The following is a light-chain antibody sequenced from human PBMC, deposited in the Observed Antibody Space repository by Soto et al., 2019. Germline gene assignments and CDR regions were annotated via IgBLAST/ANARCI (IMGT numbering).Light chain of an antibody. CDR3: QQYNNWPRT. CDR1: KSVSIL. J-gene: IGKJ1*01. Sequence: IVMTQSPATLSVSXGERATLWYRVRKSVSILLAWYQQKPGXAPRLLXHGATTRAKGSPARFSCSGSATEFTRTISSLQSEDFAVYYGQQYNNWPRTFGQGTKVDIK. CDR2: GAT. V-gene: IGKV3-15*01.